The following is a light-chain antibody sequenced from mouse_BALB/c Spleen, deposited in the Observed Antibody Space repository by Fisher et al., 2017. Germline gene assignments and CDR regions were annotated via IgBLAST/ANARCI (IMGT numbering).Light chain of an antibody. J-gene: IGKJ1*01. Sequence: IVMTQSPAIMSASPGEKVTMTCSASSSVSYMYWYQQKPGSSPRLLIYDTSKLASGVPARFSGSGSGTSYSLTISRMEAEDAATYYCQQWSSYPPTFGGGTKLEIK. CDR2: DTS. CDR3: QQWSSYPPT. CDR1: SSVSY. V-gene: IGKV4-55*01.